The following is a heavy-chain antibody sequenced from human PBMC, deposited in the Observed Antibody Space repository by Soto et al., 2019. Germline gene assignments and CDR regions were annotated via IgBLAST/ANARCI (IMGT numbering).Heavy chain of an antibody. Sequence: QINLIESGPTLVKPTQPLTLTCTFSGFSLSTSGAAVGWVRQPPGRALEWLALIYLEGDKRYNASLGNRLTITKDTSMNQVVLTLTNVDPADTATYYCAHRATMTIFGLIIDNGIWFDPWGQGTRVIVSS. D-gene: IGHD3-3*01. V-gene: IGHV2-5*02. J-gene: IGHJ5*02. CDR1: GFSLSTSGAA. CDR3: AHRATMTIFGLIIDNGIWFDP. CDR2: IYLEGDK.